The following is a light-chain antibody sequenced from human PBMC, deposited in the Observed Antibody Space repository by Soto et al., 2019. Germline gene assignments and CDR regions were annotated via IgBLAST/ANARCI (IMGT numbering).Light chain of an antibody. CDR3: CSYAGSYTWV. CDR2: DVS. Sequence: QSVLTQPRSVSGSPGQSVTISCTGTSSDVGGYNYVFWYQQHPGKAPKLMIYDVSKRPSGVPDRFSGSKSGNTASLTISGLQAEDEADYYCCSYAGSYTWVFGGGTKVTVL. V-gene: IGLV2-11*01. CDR1: SSDVGGYNY. J-gene: IGLJ3*02.